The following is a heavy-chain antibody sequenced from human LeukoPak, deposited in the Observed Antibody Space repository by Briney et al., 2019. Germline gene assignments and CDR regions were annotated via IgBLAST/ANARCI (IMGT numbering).Heavy chain of an antibody. V-gene: IGHV3-21*04. J-gene: IGHJ5*02. D-gene: IGHD2-15*01. Sequence: GGSLKLSCAASGFTFSTYDMIWVRQAPGKGLEWLSTITTRSSNTYYAEPAKGRFTISRDDAKNSLHLQMNSLRAEDTAVYYCARRGTTYCTVDSCHPNWFDPWGQGTLVTVSS. CDR2: ITTRSSNT. CDR3: ARRGTTYCTVDSCHPNWFDP. CDR1: GFTFSTYD.